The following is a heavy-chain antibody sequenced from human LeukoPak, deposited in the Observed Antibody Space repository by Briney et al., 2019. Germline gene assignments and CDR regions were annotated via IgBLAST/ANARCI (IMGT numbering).Heavy chain of an antibody. V-gene: IGHV4-4*07. CDR3: ARDLYGSGQYYYYYYMDV. CDR1: GGSISSYY. J-gene: IGHJ6*03. CDR2: IYTSGNT. D-gene: IGHD3-10*01. Sequence: SETLSLTCTVSGGSISSYYWSWIRQPAGKGLEWIGRIYTSGNTNYNPSLKSRVTMSVDTSKNQFSLKLSSVTAADTAVYYCARDLYGSGQYYYYYYMDVWGKGTTVTVSS.